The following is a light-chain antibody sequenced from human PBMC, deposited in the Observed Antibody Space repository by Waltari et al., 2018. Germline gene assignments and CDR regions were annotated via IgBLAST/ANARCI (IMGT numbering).Light chain of an antibody. Sequence: QSALTQPPSASGSPGQSVTISCTGTSSDVGRYNYVSWYQQPPGKPPKLMIYEVSKRPSGVPARLSGSKSGNTASLTVSGLQAEDEADYYCSSYAGSNNVVFGGGTKLTVL. CDR2: EVS. J-gene: IGLJ2*01. V-gene: IGLV2-8*01. CDR1: SSDVGRYNY. CDR3: SSYAGSNNVV.